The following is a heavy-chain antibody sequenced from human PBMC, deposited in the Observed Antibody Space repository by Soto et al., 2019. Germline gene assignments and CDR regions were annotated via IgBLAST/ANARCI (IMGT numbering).Heavy chain of an antibody. D-gene: IGHD4-17*01. Sequence: EVQLVESGGGLVQPGGSLRLSCAASGFTFSSYWMHWGRQGPGEGLVWVARINSDGSSTRYADSVKGRFTISRDNAKNTLYRQMNSLRGEDTAVYFCARDGYGDYPIDYWGQGTLVTVSS. J-gene: IGHJ4*02. CDR2: INSDGSST. CDR1: GFTFSSYW. V-gene: IGHV3-74*01. CDR3: ARDGYGDYPIDY.